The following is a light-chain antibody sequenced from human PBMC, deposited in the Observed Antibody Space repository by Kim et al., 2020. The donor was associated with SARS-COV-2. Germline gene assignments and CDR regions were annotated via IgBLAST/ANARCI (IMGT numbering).Light chain of an antibody. V-gene: IGKV2-28*01. J-gene: IGKJ2*01. CDR3: MQALQTPYT. Sequence: EHASMAFRSSQSLLHSNGYNYLDWYLQKPGQSPQLLIYLGSNRTSGVPDRFSGSGSGTDFTLKISRVEAEDVGVYYCMQALQTPYTFGQGTKLEIK. CDR1: QSLLHSNGYNY. CDR2: LGS.